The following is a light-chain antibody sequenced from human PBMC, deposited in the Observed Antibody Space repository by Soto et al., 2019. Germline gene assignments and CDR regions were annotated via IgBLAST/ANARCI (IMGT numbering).Light chain of an antibody. CDR3: QTWGTGIRV. CDR2: VNSDGSH. Sequence: QPVLTQSPSASASLGASVKLTCTLSSGHSSYAIAWHQQQPEEGPRYLMKVNSDGSHTKGDGIPDRFSGSSSGAERYLNIASLQSEDEADYYYQTWGTGIRVFGGGTKVTVL. CDR1: SGHSSYA. V-gene: IGLV4-69*01. J-gene: IGLJ3*02.